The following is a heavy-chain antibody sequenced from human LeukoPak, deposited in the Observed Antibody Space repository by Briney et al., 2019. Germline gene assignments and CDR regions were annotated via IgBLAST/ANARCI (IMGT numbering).Heavy chain of an antibody. Sequence: PGGSLRLSCAASGFIFKNYAMSWVRQAPGKGLEWVSIISGTSDTTRYGDSVRGRFTTSRDNPRNTLYLQMNSLRVDDTAVYYCAKADATIGGAFGIWGQGTMVTVSS. V-gene: IGHV3-23*01. J-gene: IGHJ3*02. CDR2: ISGTSDTT. D-gene: IGHD3-3*01. CDR1: GFIFKNYA. CDR3: AKADATIGGAFGI.